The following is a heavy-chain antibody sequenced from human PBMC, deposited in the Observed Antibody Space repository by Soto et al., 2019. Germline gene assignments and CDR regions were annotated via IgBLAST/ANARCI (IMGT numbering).Heavy chain of an antibody. V-gene: IGHV3-66*01. CDR1: GFTVSNFY. CDR2: ISSGGST. CDR3: ARDTFGGAYDFWH. Sequence: EVQLVESGGGLVQPGGSLRLSCAASGFTVSNFYMTWVRQAPGKGLEWVSVISSGGSTYYADSVKGRFTISRDNSKNTLYLEMNRLRPGDTAVYYCARDTFGGAYDFWHGGQGTLVTVSS. D-gene: IGHD3-3*01. J-gene: IGHJ4*02.